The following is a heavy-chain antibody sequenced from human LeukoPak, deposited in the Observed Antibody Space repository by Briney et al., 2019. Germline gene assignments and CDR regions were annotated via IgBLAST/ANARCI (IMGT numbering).Heavy chain of an antibody. Sequence: ASVKVSCKASGYTFTGYYMHWVRQAPGQGLEWMGWINPNSGGTNYAQKFQGRVTMTRDTSISTAYMELSRLRSDDTAVYYCVRASYFYDTSGYYSWFDPWGQGTLVTVSS. CDR3: VRASYFYDTSGYYSWFDP. D-gene: IGHD3-22*01. CDR1: GYTFTGYY. CDR2: INPNSGGT. V-gene: IGHV1-2*02. J-gene: IGHJ5*02.